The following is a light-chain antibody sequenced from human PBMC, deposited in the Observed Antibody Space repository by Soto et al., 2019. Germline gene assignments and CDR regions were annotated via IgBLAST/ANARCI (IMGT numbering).Light chain of an antibody. CDR3: QQYGSSPPIT. Sequence: EIVLTQSPGTLSLSPGERATVSCRASQSVSGSYLAWYQQKPGQAPRLFIYGASSRATGIPDRFSGSGSGTDFTVTISRLEPEDFAVYYCQQYGSSPPITFGQGTRLEI. CDR1: QSVSGSY. V-gene: IGKV3-20*01. CDR2: GAS. J-gene: IGKJ5*01.